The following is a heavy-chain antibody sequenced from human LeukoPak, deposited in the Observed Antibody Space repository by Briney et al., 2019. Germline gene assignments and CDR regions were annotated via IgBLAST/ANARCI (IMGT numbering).Heavy chain of an antibody. J-gene: IGHJ4*02. Sequence: PSETLSLTCTVSGGSISSYYWSWIRQPAGKGLEWIGRIYTSGSTNYNPSLKSRVTMSVDTSKNQFSLKLSSVTAADTAVYYCARWVTSGGSCYSHGRFDYWGQGTLVTVSS. D-gene: IGHD2-15*01. CDR2: IYTSGST. CDR1: GGSISSYY. V-gene: IGHV4-4*07. CDR3: ARWVTSGGSCYSHGRFDY.